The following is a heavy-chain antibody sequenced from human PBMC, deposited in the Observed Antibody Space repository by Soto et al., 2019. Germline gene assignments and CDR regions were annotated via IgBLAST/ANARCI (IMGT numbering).Heavy chain of an antibody. CDR2: IKEDGSEK. J-gene: IGHJ4*02. CDR3: AREATTAMIRGVPY. Sequence: GGSLRLSCAASGFTFSTYWMSWVRQAPGKGLEWVANIKEDGSEKYYVDSVKGRFTISRDKARNSLYLQMRSLRAEDSAVYYCAREATTAMIRGVPYWGQGTLVTV. D-gene: IGHD3-10*01. V-gene: IGHV3-7*03. CDR1: GFTFSTYW.